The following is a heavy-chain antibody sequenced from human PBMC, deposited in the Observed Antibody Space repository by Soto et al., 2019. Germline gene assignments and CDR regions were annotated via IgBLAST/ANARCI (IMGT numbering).Heavy chain of an antibody. D-gene: IGHD3-16*02. CDR2: ISPYTGNT. CDR3: VMVDNFVTPTPQDV. Sequence: QVQLVQSGDEVKKPGASVKVSCKASGYIFVNYGIAWVRQAPGQGLEWMGRISPYTGNTHSATKVQGRLTMTTDTSTSTAYMDLGSLTSDDTAVYYCVMVDNFVTPTPQDVWGQGTPVTVSS. J-gene: IGHJ6*02. V-gene: IGHV1-18*01. CDR1: GYIFVNYG.